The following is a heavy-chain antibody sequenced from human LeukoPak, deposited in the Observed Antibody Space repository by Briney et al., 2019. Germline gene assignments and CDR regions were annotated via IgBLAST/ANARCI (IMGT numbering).Heavy chain of an antibody. J-gene: IGHJ5*02. CDR3: AKGKVASVYNWFDP. CDR1: GFTFKSYD. CDR2: IRGSGIST. Sequence: GGSLRLSCAASGFTFKSYDMSWVRQVPGKGLEWVSGIRGSGISTYYADSVKGRFTISRDNSKNTLYLQMNSLRAEDTAVYYCAKGKVASVYNWFDPWGQGTLVTVSS. V-gene: IGHV3-23*01. D-gene: IGHD5-12*01.